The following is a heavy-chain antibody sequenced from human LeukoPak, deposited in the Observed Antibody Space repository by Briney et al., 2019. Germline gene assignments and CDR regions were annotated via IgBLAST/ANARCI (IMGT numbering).Heavy chain of an antibody. V-gene: IGHV1-2*02. J-gene: IGHJ2*01. CDR1: GYTFTGYY. CDR2: INPNSGGT. Sequence: ASVKLSCKASGYTFTGYYMHWVRQAPGQGLEWMGWINPNSGGTNYAQKFQGRVTMNRDTSITTAYMELRRLSSDDTAVYYCARHPGKVTNDWYFDLWGRGTLVTVSS. CDR3: ARHPGKVTNDWYFDL. D-gene: IGHD4-23*01.